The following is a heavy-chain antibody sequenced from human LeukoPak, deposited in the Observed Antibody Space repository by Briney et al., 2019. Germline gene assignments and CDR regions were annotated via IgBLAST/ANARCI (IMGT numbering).Heavy chain of an antibody. CDR3: ASPAGILTGWRNHYYGMDV. CDR1: GYTFTGYY. CDR2: INPNSGGT. Sequence: ASVKVSCKASGYTFTGYYMHWVRQAPGQGLEWMGWINPNSGGTNYAQKFQGRVTMTRDTSISTAYMELSRLRFDDTAVYYCASPAGILTGWRNHYYGMDVWGQGTTVTVSS. V-gene: IGHV1-2*02. D-gene: IGHD3-9*01. J-gene: IGHJ6*02.